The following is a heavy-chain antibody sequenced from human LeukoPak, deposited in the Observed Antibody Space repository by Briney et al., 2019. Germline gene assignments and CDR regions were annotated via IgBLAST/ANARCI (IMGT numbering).Heavy chain of an antibody. CDR2: ISSSSSYI. D-gene: IGHD3/OR15-3a*01. J-gene: IGHJ6*03. CDR3: ARAGGTFGPYYYYYYMDV. CDR1: GFTFSSYS. Sequence: GGSLRLSCAASGFTFSSYSMNWVRQAPGKGLEWVSSISSSSSYIYYADSVKGRFTISRDNAKNSLYLQMNSLRAEDTAVYYCARAGGTFGPYYYYYYMDVWGKGTTVTISS. V-gene: IGHV3-21*01.